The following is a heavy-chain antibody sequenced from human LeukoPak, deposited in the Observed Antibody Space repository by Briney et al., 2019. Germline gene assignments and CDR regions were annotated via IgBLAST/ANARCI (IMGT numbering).Heavy chain of an antibody. Sequence: GGSLRLSCAASGFTFSSYWMYWVRQAPGKGLMWVSRCDSDGSGTTYVDSVKGRFTVYRDNAKNTLYLQMSSLRAEDTAVYYCATSSVWGGAFNIWGQGTMVTVSS. CDR2: CDSDGSGT. CDR1: GFTFSSYW. CDR3: ATSSVWGGAFNI. D-gene: IGHD3-16*01. V-gene: IGHV3-74*01. J-gene: IGHJ3*02.